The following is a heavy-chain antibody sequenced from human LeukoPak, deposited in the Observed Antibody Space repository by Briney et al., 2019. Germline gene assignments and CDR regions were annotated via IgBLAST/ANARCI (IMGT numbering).Heavy chain of an antibody. Sequence: GGSLRLSCAASGFTFTTYAMAWVRQAPGKGLEWVSSISSSSSYIYYADSVKGRFTISRDNAKNSLYLQMNSLRAEDTAVYYCARDKDSSGFDYWGQGTLVTVSS. CDR2: ISSSSSYI. CDR3: ARDKDSSGFDY. CDR1: GFTFTTYA. J-gene: IGHJ4*02. D-gene: IGHD6-19*01. V-gene: IGHV3-21*01.